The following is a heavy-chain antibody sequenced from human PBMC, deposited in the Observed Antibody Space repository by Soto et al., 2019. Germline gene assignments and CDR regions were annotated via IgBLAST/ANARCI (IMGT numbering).Heavy chain of an antibody. V-gene: IGHV4-61*08. J-gene: IGHJ4*02. D-gene: IGHD3-22*01. CDR2: ISYSGSS. CDR1: GGSVRSRGYY. CDR3: ARGGPRYYYDSSGYYSDY. Sequence: SVTLCLTCTVSGGSVRSRGYYWSWIRQPPGKGLEWIGYISYSGSSNYNPSLKSRVTISVDTSKNQFSLKLTSVTAADTAVYYCARGGPRYYYDSSGYYSDYWGQGSLVTVSS.